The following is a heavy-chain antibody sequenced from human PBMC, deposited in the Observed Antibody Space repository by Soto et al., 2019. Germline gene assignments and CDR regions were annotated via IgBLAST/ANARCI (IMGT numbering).Heavy chain of an antibody. CDR2: IYATGTT. CDR1: GASISGFY. D-gene: IGHD1-1*01. J-gene: IGHJ5*02. Sequence: SETLSLTCTVSGASISGFYWSWIRKSAGKGLEWIGRIYATGTTDYNPSLKSRVMMSVDTSKKQFSLKLRSVTAADTAVYYCVRDGTKTLRDWFDPWGQGISVAVSS. V-gene: IGHV4-4*07. CDR3: VRDGTKTLRDWFDP.